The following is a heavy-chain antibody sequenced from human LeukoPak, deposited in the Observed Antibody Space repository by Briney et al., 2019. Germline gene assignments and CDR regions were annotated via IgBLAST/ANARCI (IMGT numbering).Heavy chain of an antibody. CDR1: GLTLSNAW. D-gene: IGHD3-3*01. Sequence: MAGGSLRLSCAASGLTLSNAWMSWVRQAPGKGLEWVGRIKTKTEGGTTEYAAPVKGRFTISRDDSKNTLYLQMNSLKTEDTAVYYCTKASFGVFMNYFDYWGQGALVTVSS. V-gene: IGHV3-15*01. CDR2: IKTKTEGGTT. J-gene: IGHJ4*02. CDR3: TKASFGVFMNYFDY.